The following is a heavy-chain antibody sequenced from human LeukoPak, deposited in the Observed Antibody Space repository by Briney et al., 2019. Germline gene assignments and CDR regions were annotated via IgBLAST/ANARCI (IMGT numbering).Heavy chain of an antibody. Sequence: GGSLRLSCAPSGFTFSIYAIHWGRQTPRKGLEWVAVISYDGREKYYEGSVNGRFTISIDNSKNTLYLQISSLRAEDTAVYYCARDRITMVVVVHYYYYGMDVWGQGTTVTVSS. J-gene: IGHJ6*02. D-gene: IGHD3-22*01. CDR1: GFTFSIYA. V-gene: IGHV3-30*04. CDR3: ARDRITMVVVVHYYYYGMDV. CDR2: ISYDGREK.